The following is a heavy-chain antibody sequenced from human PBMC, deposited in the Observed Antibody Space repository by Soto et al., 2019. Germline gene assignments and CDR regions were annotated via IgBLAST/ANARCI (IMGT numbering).Heavy chain of an antibody. J-gene: IGHJ6*02. CDR3: AKGGDIVGAETYYYGMDV. D-gene: IGHD1-26*01. Sequence: GGSLRLSCAASGFTFDDYAMHWVRQAPGKGLEWVSGISWNSGSIGYADSVKGRFTISRDNAKNSLYLQMNSLRAEDTALYYCAKGGDIVGAETYYYGMDVWGQGTTVTVSS. CDR2: ISWNSGSI. CDR1: GFTFDDYA. V-gene: IGHV3-9*01.